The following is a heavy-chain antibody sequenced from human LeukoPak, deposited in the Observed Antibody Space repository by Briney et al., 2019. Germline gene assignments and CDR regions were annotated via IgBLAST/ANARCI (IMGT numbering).Heavy chain of an antibody. CDR3: VKDNKCFY. D-gene: IGHD2/OR15-2a*01. CDR2: ISRSGLNT. J-gene: IGHJ4*02. CDR1: GLNFVHAA. Sequence: PGWSLRLSCASTGLNFVHAAMTSARQVPRKGLHWVSLISRSGLNTYYADSVKGRFPLSRDHSQNPLDLQLNNLIADDTAVYYCVKDNKCFYWSEGTAVIVS. V-gene: IGHV3-23*01.